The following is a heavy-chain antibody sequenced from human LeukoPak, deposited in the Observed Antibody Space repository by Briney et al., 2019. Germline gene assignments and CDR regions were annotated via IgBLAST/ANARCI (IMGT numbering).Heavy chain of an antibody. J-gene: IGHJ4*02. Sequence: SVKVSCKASGYTFTGYYMHWVRQAPGQGLEWMGWINPNSGGTNYAQKFQGWVTMTRDTSISTAYMELSRLRSDDTAVYYCARDSSSWSRYFDYWGQGTLVTVSS. CDR1: GYTFTGYY. V-gene: IGHV1-2*04. CDR2: INPNSGGT. D-gene: IGHD6-13*01. CDR3: ARDSSSWSRYFDY.